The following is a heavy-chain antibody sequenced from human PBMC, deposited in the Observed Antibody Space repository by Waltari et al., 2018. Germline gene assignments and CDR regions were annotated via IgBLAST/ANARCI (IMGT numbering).Heavy chain of an antibody. CDR1: GYTFTKYY. D-gene: IGHD1-1*01. CDR3: ATANILGIGTFDY. V-gene: IGHV1-2*06. J-gene: IGHJ4*02. Sequence: QVKLVQSGAEVKKPGASVRVPCKASGYTFTKYYIHWVRQAPGQGLEWMGRINPKSGDANYTQPFQGRVIMTRDTSINTAYLEVTGLTSDDTAIFYCATANILGIGTFDYWGQGTLVSVSS. CDR2: INPKSGDA.